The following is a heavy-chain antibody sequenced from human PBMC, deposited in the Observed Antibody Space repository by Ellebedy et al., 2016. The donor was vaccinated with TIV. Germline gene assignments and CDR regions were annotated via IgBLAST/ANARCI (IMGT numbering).Heavy chain of an antibody. J-gene: IGHJ6*02. D-gene: IGHD2-2*01. V-gene: IGHV3-33*01. Sequence: GESLKISCAASGFSFSTYGMHWVRQAPGKGLAWVAVIWFDGSNKFYGDSVRGRFTISRDNSKSTLYLQMNSLRAEDTAVYYCARGGSSPGSYYFYGLDVWGQGTTVTVSS. CDR3: ARGGSSPGSYYFYGLDV. CDR2: IWFDGSNK. CDR1: GFSFSTYG.